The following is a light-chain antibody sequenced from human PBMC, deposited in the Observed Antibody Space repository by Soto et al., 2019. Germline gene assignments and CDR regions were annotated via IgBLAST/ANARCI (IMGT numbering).Light chain of an antibody. CDR1: NSNIVSKY. CDR2: RNN. CDR3: ASWDASVGGPA. J-gene: IGLJ2*01. V-gene: IGLV1-47*01. Sequence: QSVLTQPPSASGTPGQRVTISCSGSNSNIVSKYVYWHQQFPGTAPKLLIYRNNQRPSGVPDRFSGSKSGTSASLAISDLRSEDEADYYCASWDASVGGPAFGGGTKLTVL.